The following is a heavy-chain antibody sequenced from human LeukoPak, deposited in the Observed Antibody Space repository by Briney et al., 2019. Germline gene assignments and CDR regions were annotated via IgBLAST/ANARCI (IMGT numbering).Heavy chain of an antibody. CDR1: GYTFTSYG. D-gene: IGHD6-19*01. J-gene: IGHJ6*02. V-gene: IGHV1-18*01. Sequence: ASVKVSCKASGYTFTSYGISWVRQAPGQGLEWMGWISAYNGNTNYAQKLQGRVTMTTDISTSTAYMELRSLRSDDTAVYYCARVLSVAGSYGMDVWGQGTTVTVSS. CDR2: ISAYNGNT. CDR3: ARVLSVAGSYGMDV.